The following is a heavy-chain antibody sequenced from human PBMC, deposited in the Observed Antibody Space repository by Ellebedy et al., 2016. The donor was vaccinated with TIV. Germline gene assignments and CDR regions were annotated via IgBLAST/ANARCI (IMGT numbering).Heavy chain of an antibody. CDR2: ISYDGSNK. J-gene: IGHJ6*02. Sequence: GGSLRLXXAASGFTFSSYAMHWVRQAPGKGLEWVAVISYDGSNKYYADSVKGRFTISRDNSKNTLYLQMNSLRAEDTAVYYCARDNWNYLQNYYGMDVWGQGTTVTVSS. V-gene: IGHV3-30-3*01. D-gene: IGHD1-7*01. CDR3: ARDNWNYLQNYYGMDV. CDR1: GFTFSSYA.